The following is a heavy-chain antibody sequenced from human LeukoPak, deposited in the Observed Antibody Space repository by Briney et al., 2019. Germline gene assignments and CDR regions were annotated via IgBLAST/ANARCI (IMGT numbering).Heavy chain of an antibody. J-gene: IGHJ4*02. Sequence: GGSLRLSCAASGFTFSSYAMHWVRQAPGKGLEWVAVISYDGSNKYYADSVKGRFTISRDNSKNTLYLQMNSLRAEDTAVYYCAKAGPVATMPPTYWGQGTLVTVSS. CDR3: AKAGPVATMPPTY. D-gene: IGHD5-12*01. V-gene: IGHV3-30-3*01. CDR2: ISYDGSNK. CDR1: GFTFSSYA.